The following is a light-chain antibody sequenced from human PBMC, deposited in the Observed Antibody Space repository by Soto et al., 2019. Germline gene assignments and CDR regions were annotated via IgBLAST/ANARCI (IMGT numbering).Light chain of an antibody. CDR1: QSVFSNY. J-gene: IGKJ2*01. V-gene: IGKV3-20*01. Sequence: EIVLTQSPGTLSLSPGERATLSCRASQSVFSNYLAWYQQKPGQAPRLLIYAASSRATGIPDRFSGSGSGTDFTLTISRLETEDFAVYYCQQYGSPPPYTFGQGTKLEIK. CDR2: AAS. CDR3: QQYGSPPPYT.